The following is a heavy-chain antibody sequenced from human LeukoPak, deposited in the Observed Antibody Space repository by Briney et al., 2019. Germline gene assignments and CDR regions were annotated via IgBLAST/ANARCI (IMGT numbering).Heavy chain of an antibody. J-gene: IGHJ4*02. Sequence: GGSLRLSCAASGFTFSSYWMSWVRQAPGKGLEWVANIKQDGSEKYYVDSVKGRFTISRDNAKNSLYLQMNSLRAEDTAVYYCARAGILKDTAMVKDYWGQGTLVTVSS. CDR1: GFTFSSYW. D-gene: IGHD5-18*01. CDR3: ARAGILKDTAMVKDY. V-gene: IGHV3-7*01. CDR2: IKQDGSEK.